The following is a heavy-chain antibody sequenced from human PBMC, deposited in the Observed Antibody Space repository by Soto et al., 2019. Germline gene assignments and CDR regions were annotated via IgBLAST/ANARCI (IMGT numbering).Heavy chain of an antibody. J-gene: IGHJ3*02. CDR1: GFTFDDYA. CDR3: AKVYSGYDFDAFDI. V-gene: IGHV3-9*01. D-gene: IGHD5-12*01. Sequence: GGSLRLSCAASGFTFDDYAMHWVRQAPGKGLEWVSGISWNSGSIGYADSVKGRFTISRDNAKNSLYLQMNSLRAEDTALYYCAKVYSGYDFDAFDIWGQGTMVTVSS. CDR2: ISWNSGSI.